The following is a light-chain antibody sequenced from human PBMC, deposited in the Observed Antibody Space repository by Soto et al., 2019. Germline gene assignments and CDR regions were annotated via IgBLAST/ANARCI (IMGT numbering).Light chain of an antibody. CDR2: DVS. CDR1: RSDVGGYNY. Sequence: QAALTQPASVSGSPGQTITISCTGTRSDVGGYNYVSWYQQHPGKAPKLMIYDVSNRPSEVSNRFSGSKSGNTASLTISGLQAEDEADYYCSSYTISSTWVFGGGTKLTVL. CDR3: SSYTISSTWV. V-gene: IGLV2-14*03. J-gene: IGLJ3*02.